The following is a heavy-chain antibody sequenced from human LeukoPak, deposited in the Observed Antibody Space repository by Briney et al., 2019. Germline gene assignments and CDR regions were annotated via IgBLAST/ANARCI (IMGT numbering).Heavy chain of an antibody. Sequence: SETLSLTCSMSGASISDHYWSCIRHPPGKGLGWVGHIYYTGSTNYSPSLKSRVTISVDTSKSQFSLRLSSVTAGDTAVYYCARGVWSLHSGVSVDSWGQGMLVTVSS. CDR1: GASISDHY. J-gene: IGHJ4*02. D-gene: IGHD3-10*01. V-gene: IGHV4-59*11. CDR2: IYYTGST. CDR3: ARGVWSLHSGVSVDS.